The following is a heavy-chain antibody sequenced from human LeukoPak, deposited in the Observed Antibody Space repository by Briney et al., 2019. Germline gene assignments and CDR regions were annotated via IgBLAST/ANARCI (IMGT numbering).Heavy chain of an antibody. CDR2: MNPNSGNT. J-gene: IGHJ3*02. CDR1: GYTFTSYD. V-gene: IGHV1-8*03. CDR3: ARVAPVSHAFDI. Sequence: ASVKVSCKASGYTFTSYDINWVRQATGQGLEWMGWMNPNSGNTGYAQKFQGRVTITRNTSISTAYMELSSLRSEDTAVYYCARVAPVSHAFDIWGQGTMVTVSS.